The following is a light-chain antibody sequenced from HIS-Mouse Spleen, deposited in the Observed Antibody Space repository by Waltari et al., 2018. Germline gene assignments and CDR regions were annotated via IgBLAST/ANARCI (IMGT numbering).Light chain of an antibody. J-gene: IGKJ3*01. CDR1: QSVSSN. V-gene: IGKV3-15*01. Sequence: EIVMTQSPATLSVSPGERATLSCRASQSVSSNLAWYQQKPGQAPRLLFYGASTRATGIPARFSGSGSGTEFTLTISSLQSEDFAVYYCQQYNNWLVTFGPGTKVDIK. CDR2: GAS. CDR3: QQYNNWLVT.